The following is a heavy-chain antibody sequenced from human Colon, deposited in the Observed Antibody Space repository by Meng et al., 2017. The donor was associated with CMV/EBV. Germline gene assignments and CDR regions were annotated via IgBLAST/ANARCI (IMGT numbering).Heavy chain of an antibody. V-gene: IGHV5-51*01. CDR1: GYSFTSYW. J-gene: IGHJ5*02. CDR2: IYPGDSET. D-gene: IGHD3-3*01. CDR3: ARQSPSEFGVGTFDP. Sequence: GESLKISCEGSGYSFTSYWIGWVRQMPGKGLEWMGVIYPGDSETRYSQSYQGQVTISADKFISTAYLQRNSLKASDNAMYYCARQSPSEFGVGTFDPWGQGTLVTVSS.